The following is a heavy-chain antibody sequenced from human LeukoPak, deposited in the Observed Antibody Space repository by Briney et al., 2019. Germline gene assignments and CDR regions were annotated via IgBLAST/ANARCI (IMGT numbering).Heavy chain of an antibody. J-gene: IGHJ4*02. V-gene: IGHV3-30-3*01. CDR3: ARYYVDYTAFDY. D-gene: IGHD4-17*01. CDR1: GFTFSSYA. CDR2: ISYDGSNK. Sequence: GGSLRLSCAASGFTFSSYAMHWVRQAPGKGLEWVAVISYDGSNKYYAGSVKGRFTISRDNSKNTLYLQMNSLRAEDTAVYYCARYYVDYTAFDYWGQGTLVTVSS.